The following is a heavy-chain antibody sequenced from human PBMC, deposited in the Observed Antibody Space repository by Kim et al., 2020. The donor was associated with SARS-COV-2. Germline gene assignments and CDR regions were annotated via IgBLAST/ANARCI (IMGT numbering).Heavy chain of an antibody. Sequence: GGSLRLSCGSSGLTLNNYWIHWVRQVPGKGLLWVSRINPDGTYINYADSVKGRFTISRDSAKNTVYLQMNSLRPEDMAVYYCAGAIGGAVGDVWGQGILVTVSS. CDR1: GLTLNNYW. CDR3: AGAIGGAVGDV. V-gene: IGHV3-74*01. J-gene: IGHJ4*02. CDR2: INPDGTYI. D-gene: IGHD6-19*01.